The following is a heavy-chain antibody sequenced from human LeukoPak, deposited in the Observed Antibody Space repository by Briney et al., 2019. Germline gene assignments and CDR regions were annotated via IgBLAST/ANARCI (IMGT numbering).Heavy chain of an antibody. Sequence: GGSLRLSCAASGFTFSSYWMHWVRQAPGKGLGWAYRINSDGSSTSYADSVKGRFTISRDNAKNTLDLQMNSLRAEDTAVYYCARVSVDVATIHRFGMDVWGQGTTVTVSS. J-gene: IGHJ6*02. V-gene: IGHV3-74*01. D-gene: IGHD5-24*01. CDR2: INSDGSST. CDR1: GFTFSSYW. CDR3: ARVSVDVATIHRFGMDV.